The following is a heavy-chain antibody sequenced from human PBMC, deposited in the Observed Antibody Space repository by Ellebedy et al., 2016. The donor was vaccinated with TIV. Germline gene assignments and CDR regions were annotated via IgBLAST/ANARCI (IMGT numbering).Heavy chain of an antibody. D-gene: IGHD3-22*01. CDR2: INPNSGGT. V-gene: IGHV1-2*02. J-gene: IGHJ5*02. CDR1: GYTFTGYY. CDR3: AREVITELNWFDP. Sequence: AASVKVSCKASGYTFTGYYMHWVRQAPGQGLEWMGWINPNSGGTNYAQKFQGRVTMTRDTSISTAYMELSRLRSDDTAVYYCAREVITELNWFDPWGQGTLVTVSS.